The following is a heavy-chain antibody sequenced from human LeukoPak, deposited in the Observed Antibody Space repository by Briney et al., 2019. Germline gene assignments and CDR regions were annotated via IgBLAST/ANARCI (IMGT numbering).Heavy chain of an antibody. J-gene: IGHJ1*01. CDR2: IYYSGST. D-gene: IGHD3-22*01. V-gene: IGHV4-39*07. CDR3: ARGNHYYDSSAYLAWESFQH. CDR1: GGSISSSSYY. Sequence: SSETLSLTCTVSGGSISSSSYYWGWIRQPPGKGLEWIGSIYYSGSTNYNPSLKSRVTISVDTSKNQFSPKLSSVTAADTAVYYCARGNHYYDSSAYLAWESFQHWGQGTLVTVSS.